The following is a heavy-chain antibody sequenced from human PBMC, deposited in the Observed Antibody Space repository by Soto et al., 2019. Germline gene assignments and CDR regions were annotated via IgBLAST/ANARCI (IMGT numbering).Heavy chain of an antibody. D-gene: IGHD2-21*02. V-gene: IGHV4-4*02. Sequence: SETLSLTCGVSGGTVASSHWWSWVRQSPGRGLEWIGNVYHTGDTNFNPSLQSRVTFSVDKSNNQFPMRLTSVTAAATAVYFCAREIVTAGGNNYFDPWGPRSLVTVSS. CDR3: AREIVTAGGNNYFDP. J-gene: IGHJ5*02. CDR1: GGTVASSHW. CDR2: VYHTGDT.